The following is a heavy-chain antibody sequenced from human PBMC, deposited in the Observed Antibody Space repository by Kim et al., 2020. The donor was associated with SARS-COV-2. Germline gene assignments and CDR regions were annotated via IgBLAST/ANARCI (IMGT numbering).Heavy chain of an antibody. CDR2: INTNTGNP. V-gene: IGHV7-4-1*02. CDR3: ARDQSALWFGGKNAFDI. J-gene: IGHJ3*02. Sequence: ASVKVSCKASGYTFTSYAMNWVRQAPGQGLEWMGWINTNTGNPTYAQGFTGRFVFSLDTSVSTAYLQISSLKAEDTAVYYCARDQSALWFGGKNAFDIWGQGTMVTVSS. CDR1: GYTFTSYA. D-gene: IGHD3-10*01.